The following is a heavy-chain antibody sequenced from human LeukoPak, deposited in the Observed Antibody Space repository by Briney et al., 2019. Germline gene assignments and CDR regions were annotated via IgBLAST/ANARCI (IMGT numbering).Heavy chain of an antibody. V-gene: IGHV4-61*02. CDR3: ARTYYDFWSGYYVRWYFDY. J-gene: IGHJ4*02. D-gene: IGHD3-3*01. CDR1: GGSISSGSYY. Sequence: TLSLTCTVSGGSISSGSYYWSWIRQPAGKGLEWIGRIYTSGSTNYNPSLKSRVTISVDTSKNQFSLKLSSVTAADTAVYYCARTYYDFWSGYYVRWYFDYWGQGTLVTVSS. CDR2: IYTSGST.